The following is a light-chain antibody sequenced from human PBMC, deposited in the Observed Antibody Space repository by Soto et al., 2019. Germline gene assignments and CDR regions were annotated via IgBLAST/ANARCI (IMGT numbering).Light chain of an antibody. V-gene: IGKV3-20*01. CDR1: QSVWSSL. Sequence: ETVLTQSPGTLSLSPGERATLSCRASQSVWSSLLAWYQHKPGHTPRLLIYGASSRATGIPDRFSGSGSGTDFTLTISRLEPEDFAVYYCQQYGSPWTFGQGTKVEIK. CDR3: QQYGSPWT. J-gene: IGKJ1*01. CDR2: GAS.